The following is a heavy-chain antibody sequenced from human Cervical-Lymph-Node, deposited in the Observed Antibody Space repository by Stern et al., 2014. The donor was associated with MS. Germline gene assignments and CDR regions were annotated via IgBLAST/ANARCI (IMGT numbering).Heavy chain of an antibody. V-gene: IGHV3-49*03. CDR1: GFTFGDYT. CDR2: IRNKGYGGTT. J-gene: IGHJ6*02. Sequence: EVQLVESGGGLVQPGRSLRLSCTGSGFTFGDYTMSWFRQAPGKGLEWIGSIRNKGYGGTTEYAASVKGRVSISRDDPESTAYLHMNSLKIEDTGVYYCTRDGSSSLVYYYYYYGMDVWGQGTTVTVSS. CDR3: TRDGSSSLVYYYYYYGMDV. D-gene: IGHD6-6*01.